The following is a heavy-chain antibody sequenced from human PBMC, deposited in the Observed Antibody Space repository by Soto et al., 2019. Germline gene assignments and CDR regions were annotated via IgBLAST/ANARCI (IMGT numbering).Heavy chain of an antibody. CDR3: ARGIYYGSGSSVYYYYCMDV. V-gene: IGHV3-30*03. CDR2: ISFDGSTI. CDR1: GFTLRSYG. J-gene: IGHJ6*02. D-gene: IGHD3-10*01. Sequence: GGSLRLSCAASGFTLRSYGMHWVRQAPGKGLEWVAIISFDGSTIFYADSVKGRFTISRDNVKNSLYLQMNSLRAEDTAVYYCARGIYYGSGSSVYYYYCMDVWGQGTTVTVSS.